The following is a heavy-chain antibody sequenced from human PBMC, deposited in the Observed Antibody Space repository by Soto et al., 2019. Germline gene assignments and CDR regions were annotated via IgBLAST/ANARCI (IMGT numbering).Heavy chain of an antibody. V-gene: IGHV3-64D*06. Sequence: GGSLRLSCSASVFTFSIYAIHWVRQAPGKGLEYVSTISPNGDSTYYADSVKGRFAISRDNSKNTLYLQMSSLRAEDTAVYYCVKGEYYYDSGAYYPFDYWGQGTLVTVSS. CDR2: ISPNGDST. J-gene: IGHJ4*02. CDR3: VKGEYYYDSGAYYPFDY. D-gene: IGHD3-22*01. CDR1: VFTFSIYA.